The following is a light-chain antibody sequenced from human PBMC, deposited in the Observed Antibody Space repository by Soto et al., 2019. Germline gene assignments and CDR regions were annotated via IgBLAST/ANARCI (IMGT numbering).Light chain of an antibody. CDR1: QAIGNY. Sequence: DIPVAQFPSSLSASVGDRVTITCRASQAIGNYLAWYQQKPGKVPKLLIYAASTLQSGVPSRFSGSRSGTDFTLTVSSLQPEDVATYYCQKYIGVPLSFGPGTKVEIK. J-gene: IGKJ3*01. V-gene: IGKV1-27*01. CDR3: QKYIGVPLS. CDR2: AAS.